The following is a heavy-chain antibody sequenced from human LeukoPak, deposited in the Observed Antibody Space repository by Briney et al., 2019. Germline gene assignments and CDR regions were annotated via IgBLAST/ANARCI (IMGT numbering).Heavy chain of an antibody. CDR1: GGSISSYY. V-gene: IGHV4-4*07. D-gene: IGHD4-17*01. CDR3: ARTITSAVTTGWFDP. CDR2: IYTSGST. J-gene: IGHJ5*02. Sequence: SETLSLTCTVSGGSISSYYWSWIRQPAGKGLEWIGRIYTSGSTNYNPSLKSRVTISVDTSKNQFSLKLSSVTAADTAVYYCARTITSAVTTGWFDPWGQGTLVTVSS.